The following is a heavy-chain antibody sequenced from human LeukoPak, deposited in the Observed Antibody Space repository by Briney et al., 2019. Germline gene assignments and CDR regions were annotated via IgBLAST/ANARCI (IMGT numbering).Heavy chain of an antibody. CDR3: ARRGQAAGSKGAFDY. CDR2: IDYSGTT. Sequence: PSETLSLTCTVPGGSISSGSYYWGWIRQPPGKGVGGVGRIDYSGTTYYNPSLKSRVTISVDTSKNQFSLKLSSVTAADTALYYCARRGQAAGSKGAFDYWGQGTLVTVSS. V-gene: IGHV4-39*01. D-gene: IGHD6-13*01. CDR1: GGSISSGSYY. J-gene: IGHJ4*02.